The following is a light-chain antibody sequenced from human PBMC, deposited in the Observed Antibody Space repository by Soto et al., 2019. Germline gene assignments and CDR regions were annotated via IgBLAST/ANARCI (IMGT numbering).Light chain of an antibody. CDR1: QGISSY. CDR2: TSS. V-gene: IGKV1-39*01. Sequence: IKLTHSPSSLSASVGDRVTITCRASQGISSYLAWYQQKPGKAPKLLIYTSSNLQSGVPSRFSGSGSGTDFTLTISSLQPEDFATYYCQQSFSSPLTFGGGTKEDI. J-gene: IGKJ4*01. CDR3: QQSFSSPLT.